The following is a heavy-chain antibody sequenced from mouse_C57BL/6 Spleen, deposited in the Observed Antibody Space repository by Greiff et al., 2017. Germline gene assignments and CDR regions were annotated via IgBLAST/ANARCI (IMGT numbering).Heavy chain of an antibody. V-gene: IGHV1-72*01. CDR3: ARPKGSNYVDWYFDV. CDR2: IDPNSGGT. J-gene: IGHJ1*03. D-gene: IGHD2-5*01. Sequence: VKLQQPGAELVKPGASVKLSCKASGYTFTSYWMHWVKQRPGRGLEWIGRIDPNSGGTKYNEKFKSKATLTVDKPSSTAYMQLSSLTSEDSAVYYCARPKGSNYVDWYFDVWGTGTTVTVSS. CDR1: GYTFTSYW.